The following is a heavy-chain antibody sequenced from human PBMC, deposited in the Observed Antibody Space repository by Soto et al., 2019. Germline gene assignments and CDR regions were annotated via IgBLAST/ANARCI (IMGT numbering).Heavy chain of an antibody. CDR1: GGTFSSYS. CDR3: AGGYCSSTSCSFYYGMDV. V-gene: IGHV3-21*01. CDR2: ISSSSSYI. Sequence: PGGSLRRSCAASGGTFSSYSMNWVRQAPGKGLEWVSSISSSSSYIYYADSVKGRFTISRDNAKNSLYLQMNSLRAEDTAVYYCAGGYCSSTSCSFYYGMDVWGQGTTVTVSS. D-gene: IGHD2-2*01. J-gene: IGHJ6*02.